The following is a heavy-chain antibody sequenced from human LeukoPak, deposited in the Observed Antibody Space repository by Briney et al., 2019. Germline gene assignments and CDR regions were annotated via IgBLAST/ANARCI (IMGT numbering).Heavy chain of an antibody. CDR1: GGSFSGYY. J-gene: IGHJ4*02. D-gene: IGHD3-22*01. CDR2: INNSGST. Sequence: PSETLSLTCAVYGGSFSGYYWSWIRQPPGKGLEWIGEINNSGSTNYNPPLKSRVTISVDTSKHQFSLKLSSVTAADTAVYYCARGSSGYYYVGVYFDYWGQGTLVTVSS. CDR3: ARGSSGYYYVGVYFDY. V-gene: IGHV4-34*01.